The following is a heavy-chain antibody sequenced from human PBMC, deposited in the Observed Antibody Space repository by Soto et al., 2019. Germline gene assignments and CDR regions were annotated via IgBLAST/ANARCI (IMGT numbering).Heavy chain of an antibody. V-gene: IGHV4-61*08. D-gene: IGHD6-19*01. CDR2: IYSSGSA. CDR1: GGSVSSGGYY. CDR3: ARGFSSVSMAA. J-gene: IGHJ6*02. Sequence: PXETLSLTCTVSGGSVSSGGYYLSWIRQPPGKGLEWIGYIYSSGSANYNPSLKSRVTISRDTSKNQISLKVASVTAADTAGYYCARGFSSVSMAAWGQGTTGTVS.